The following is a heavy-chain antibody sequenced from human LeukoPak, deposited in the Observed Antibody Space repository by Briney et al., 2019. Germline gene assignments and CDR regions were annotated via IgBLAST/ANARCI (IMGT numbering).Heavy chain of an antibody. V-gene: IGHV3-21*01. J-gene: IGHJ4*02. Sequence: PGGSLRLSCAASGFTFRDYSINWVRQAPGKGLEWVSSINPTSTSIYYADAVKGRFTISRDNAKRSLYLQMNSLRAEDTALYYCARLRRNSDRSGYYYFYNYWGQGIQVTVSS. CDR2: INPTSTSI. CDR1: GFTFRDYS. D-gene: IGHD3-22*01. CDR3: ARLRRNSDRSGYYYFYNY.